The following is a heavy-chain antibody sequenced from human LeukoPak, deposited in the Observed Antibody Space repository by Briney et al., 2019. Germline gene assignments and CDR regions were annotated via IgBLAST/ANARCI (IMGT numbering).Heavy chain of an antibody. Sequence: SETLSLTCTVSGGPISSYYWSWIRQPAGKGLEWIGRIYTSGSTNYNPSLKSRVTMSVDTSKNQFSLKLSSVTAADTAVYYCARDQSGYYDYVWGSYRTPYYYYYMDVWGKGTTVTISS. CDR1: GGPISSYY. CDR3: ARDQSGYYDYVWGSYRTPYYYYYMDV. V-gene: IGHV4-4*07. D-gene: IGHD3-16*02. J-gene: IGHJ6*03. CDR2: IYTSGST.